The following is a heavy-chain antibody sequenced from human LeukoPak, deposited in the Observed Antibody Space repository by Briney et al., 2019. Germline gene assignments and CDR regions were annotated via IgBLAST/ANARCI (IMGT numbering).Heavy chain of an antibody. CDR3: AKDQKFGDLDDY. D-gene: IGHD3-10*01. CDR1: GFTFSNYA. CDR2: ISGSAITT. J-gene: IGHJ4*02. Sequence: GGSLRLSCTTSGFTFSNYAMSWVRQAPGKGLEWVSSISGSAITTYYADSVKGRFAISRDNSKNTLYLQMTSLRAEDTAVYYCAKDQKFGDLDDYRGQGTLVTVSS. V-gene: IGHV3-23*01.